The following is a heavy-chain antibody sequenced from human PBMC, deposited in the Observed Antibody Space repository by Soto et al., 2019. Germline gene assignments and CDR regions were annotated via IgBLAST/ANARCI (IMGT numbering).Heavy chain of an antibody. Sequence: QVQLVESGGGVVQPGRSLRLSCAASGFTFSSYGMHWVRQAPGKGLEWVAVISYDGSNKYYADSVKGRFTISRDNSKNTLYLQMNSLRAEDTAVYYCAKDQIGKVVVAATRPIDYWGQGTLVTVSS. J-gene: IGHJ4*02. CDR3: AKDQIGKVVVAATRPIDY. CDR2: ISYDGSNK. D-gene: IGHD2-15*01. V-gene: IGHV3-30*18. CDR1: GFTFSSYG.